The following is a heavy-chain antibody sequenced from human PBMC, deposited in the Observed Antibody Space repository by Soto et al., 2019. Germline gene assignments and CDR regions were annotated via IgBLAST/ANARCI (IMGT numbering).Heavy chain of an antibody. CDR1: GFTFSSYA. CDR2: ISYDGSNK. Sequence: QVQLVESGGGVVQPGRSLRLSCAASGFTFSSYAMHWVRQAPGKGLEWVAVISYDGSNKYYADSVKGRFTISRDNSKNTLDLQMNSLRGEDTAVYYCARGPSSLTRFDYWGQGTLVTVSS. J-gene: IGHJ4*02. V-gene: IGHV3-30-3*01. CDR3: ARGPSSLTRFDY. D-gene: IGHD2-2*01.